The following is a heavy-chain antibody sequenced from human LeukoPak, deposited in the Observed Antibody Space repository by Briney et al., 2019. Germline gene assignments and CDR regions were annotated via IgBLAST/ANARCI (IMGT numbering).Heavy chain of an antibody. CDR3: AKISARLGYSSGWYGEMGDFQH. CDR1: GFTFSSYA. CDR2: ISGRGGST. V-gene: IGHV3-23*01. D-gene: IGHD6-13*01. J-gene: IGHJ1*01. Sequence: GGPLRLSCAASGFTFSSYAMSWARQAPGKGLEWVSSISGRGGSTYYADSVKGRFTISRDNSKNTLYLQMNSLRAEDTAVYYCAKISARLGYSSGWYGEMGDFQHWGQGTLVTVSS.